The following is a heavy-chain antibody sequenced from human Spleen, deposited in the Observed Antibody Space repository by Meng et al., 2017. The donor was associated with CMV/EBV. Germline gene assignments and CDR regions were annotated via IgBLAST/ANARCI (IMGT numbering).Heavy chain of an antibody. CDR3: ARGWYSHRFDP. V-gene: IGHV4-34*01. CDR2: INHSGST. CDR1: GGSFSGYY. J-gene: IGHJ5*02. Sequence: LSLTCAVYGGSFSGYYWSWIRQPPGKGLEWIGEINHSGSTNYNPSLKSRVTISVDTSKNQFSLKLSSVTAADTAVYYCARGWYSHRFDPWGQGTLVTVSS. D-gene: IGHD2-21*02.